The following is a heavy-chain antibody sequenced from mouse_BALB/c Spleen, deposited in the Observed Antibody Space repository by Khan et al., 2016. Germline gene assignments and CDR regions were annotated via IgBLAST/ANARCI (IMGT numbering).Heavy chain of an antibody. CDR2: ASNKANGFTA. CDR3: ARDLNDDYYWYLDV. D-gene: IGHD2-3*01. J-gene: IGHJ1*01. V-gene: IGHV7-3*02. CDR1: GFTFTDYY. Sequence: EVELVESGGGLVQPGGSLRLSCTTSGFTFTDYYMSWVRQPPGEALEWLGFASNKANGFTAEYSASVKGRFTISRATSQSILYLQMNTLRAEDSATYYCARDLNDDYYWYLDVWGAGTTVTVYS.